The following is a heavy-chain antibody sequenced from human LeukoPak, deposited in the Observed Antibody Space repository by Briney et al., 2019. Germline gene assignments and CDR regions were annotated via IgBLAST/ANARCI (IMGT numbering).Heavy chain of an antibody. V-gene: IGHV4-34*01. CDR1: GGSFSGYY. Sequence: PSETLTLTCAVDGGSFSGYYWSWIRQPPGKGLEWIGEINHSGSTNYNPSLKSRVTISVDTSKNQFSLKLSSVTAADTAVYYCARIGRYCISTSCRTNWFDPWGQGTLVTVSS. J-gene: IGHJ5*02. CDR3: ARIGRYCISTSCRTNWFDP. CDR2: INHSGST. D-gene: IGHD2-2*01.